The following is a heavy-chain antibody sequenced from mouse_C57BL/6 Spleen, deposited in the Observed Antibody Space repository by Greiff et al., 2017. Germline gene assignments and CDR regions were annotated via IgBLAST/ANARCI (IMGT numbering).Heavy chain of an antibody. CDR3: ARGDGNWYFDV. D-gene: IGHD2-1*01. CDR1: GYTFTDYN. V-gene: IGHV1-18*01. CDR2: INPNNGGT. J-gene: IGHJ1*03. Sequence: VQLKQSGPELVKPGASVKIPCKASGYTFTDYNMDWVKQSHGKSLEWIGDINPNNGGTIYNQKFKGKATLTVDKSSSPAYMELRSLTSEDTAVYYCARGDGNWYFDVWGTGTTVTVSS.